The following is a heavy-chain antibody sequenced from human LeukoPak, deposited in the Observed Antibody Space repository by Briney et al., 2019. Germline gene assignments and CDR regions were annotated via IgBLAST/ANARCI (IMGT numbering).Heavy chain of an antibody. D-gene: IGHD3-10*01. CDR2: INHSGST. Sequence: ASETLSLTCAVYGGSFSGYYWSWIRQPPGKGLEWIGEINHSGSTNYNPSLKSRVIISVDTSKNQFSLKLSSVTAADTAVYYCARGLSKSGSYVRFDPWGQGTLVTVSS. CDR3: ARGLSKSGSYVRFDP. V-gene: IGHV4-34*01. CDR1: GGSFSGYY. J-gene: IGHJ5*02.